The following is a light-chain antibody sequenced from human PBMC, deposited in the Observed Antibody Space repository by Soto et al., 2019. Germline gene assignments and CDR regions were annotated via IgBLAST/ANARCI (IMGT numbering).Light chain of an antibody. CDR3: SSYTNINTRACV. J-gene: IGLJ1*01. V-gene: IGLV2-14*01. Sequence: QSALTQPPYASGTPGQSVTISCTGSSRDVGAYENVAWYEQNPGKAHKLIIYEVTDRPSGVSNRFSGSKSGNTASLTISGLQAEDEAEYYCSSYTNINTRACVFGTGTKVTVL. CDR1: SRDVGAYEN. CDR2: EVT.